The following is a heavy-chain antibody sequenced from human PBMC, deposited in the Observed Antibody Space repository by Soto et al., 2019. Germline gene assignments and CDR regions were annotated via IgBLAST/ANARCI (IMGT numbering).Heavy chain of an antibody. CDR1: GGSISSYY. V-gene: IGHV4-59*01. D-gene: IGHD4-17*01. CDR3: ARDREVRSTEDYYYGMDV. CDR2: IYYSGST. J-gene: IGHJ6*02. Sequence: PSETLSLTCTVSGGSISSYYWSWIRQPPGKGLEWIGYIYYSGSTNYNPSLKRRVTISVDTSKNQFSLNLSSVTAAATAVYNCARDREVRSTEDYYYGMDVWGQGTTVTVSS.